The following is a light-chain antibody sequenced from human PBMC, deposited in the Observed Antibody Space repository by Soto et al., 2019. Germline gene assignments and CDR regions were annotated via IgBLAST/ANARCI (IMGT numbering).Light chain of an antibody. Sequence: EIVLTQSPGTLSLSPGERATLSCRTSQGVSSAFLAWYQQKPGQAPRLLIYDASIRATSIPDWFSGSVSGTDFTLSISRLEPEDSAVYYCQQYENSVMYTFGQGTKLEIK. CDR2: DAS. V-gene: IGKV3-20*01. CDR3: QQYENSVMYT. CDR1: QGVSSAF. J-gene: IGKJ2*01.